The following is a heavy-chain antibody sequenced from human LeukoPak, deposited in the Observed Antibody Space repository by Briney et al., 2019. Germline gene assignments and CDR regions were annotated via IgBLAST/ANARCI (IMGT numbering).Heavy chain of an antibody. CDR2: ISGSGTI. CDR3: ARLSEFHTGHAYYYMDV. J-gene: IGHJ6*03. Sequence: KPSETLSLTCTVSGGSINSYWSWIRQPAGKGLEWIGRISGSGTITYNPALQSRLSISIDTSKNQFSLKLMSVTAAETAVYYCARLSEFHTGHAYYYMDVWGKGTTVTISS. V-gene: IGHV4-4*07. CDR1: GGSINSY. D-gene: IGHD3-10*01.